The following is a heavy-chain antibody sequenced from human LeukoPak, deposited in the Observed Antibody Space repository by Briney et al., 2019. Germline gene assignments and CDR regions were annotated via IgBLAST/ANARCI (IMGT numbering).Heavy chain of an antibody. CDR1: GFSFSSYS. V-gene: IGHV3-21*01. D-gene: IGHD1-26*01. CDR2: ISRTSSYI. CDR3: ARDRGAGSYNFDY. Sequence: GGSQRLSCAASGFSFSSYSMNWVRQAPGKGLEWVSSISRTSSYIYYEDSVKGRFTISRDNAKNSLYLQMNSLRAEDTAVYYCARDRGAGSYNFDYWGQGTLVTVSS. J-gene: IGHJ4*02.